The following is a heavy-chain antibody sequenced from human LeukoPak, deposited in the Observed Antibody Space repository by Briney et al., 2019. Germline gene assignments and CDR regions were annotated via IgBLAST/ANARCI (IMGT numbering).Heavy chain of an antibody. CDR1: GFTFSSYA. CDR3: AKSRRIGYGEPFDY. D-gene: IGHD4/OR15-4a*01. Sequence: GGSLRLSCAASGFTFSSYAMSWVRQAPGKVLEWVSAISGSGGSTYYADSVKGRFTISRDNSKNTLYLQMNSLRAEDTAVYYCAKSRRIGYGEPFDYWGQGTLVTVSS. J-gene: IGHJ4*02. V-gene: IGHV3-23*01. CDR2: ISGSGGST.